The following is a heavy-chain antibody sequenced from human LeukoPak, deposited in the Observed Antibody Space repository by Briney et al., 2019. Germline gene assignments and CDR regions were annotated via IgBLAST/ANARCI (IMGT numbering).Heavy chain of an antibody. D-gene: IGHD6-19*01. CDR1: GYTFTSYG. J-gene: IGHJ5*02. CDR2: ISAYNGNT. CDR3: ARDASPWLVSFIWFDP. Sequence: GASVKVSCKASGYTFTSYGISWVRQAPGQGLEWMGWISAYNGNTNYAQKLQGRVTMTTDTSTSTAYMELRSLRSGDTAVYYCARDASPWLVSFIWFDPWGQGTLVTVSS. V-gene: IGHV1-18*04.